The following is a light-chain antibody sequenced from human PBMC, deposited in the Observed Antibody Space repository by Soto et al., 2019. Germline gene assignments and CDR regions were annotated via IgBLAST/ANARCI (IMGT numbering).Light chain of an antibody. V-gene: IGKV1-9*01. CDR2: GAS. J-gene: IGKJ4*01. Sequence: DIQLTQSPSFLSASVGDRVTISCRASQGISDYLAWYQQKPGKAPKLLIYGASTLQSGVPSRFSGSASGTESTLTISSLQPEDFATYFCQQFNAYPLTFGGGTKLEIK. CDR3: QQFNAYPLT. CDR1: QGISDY.